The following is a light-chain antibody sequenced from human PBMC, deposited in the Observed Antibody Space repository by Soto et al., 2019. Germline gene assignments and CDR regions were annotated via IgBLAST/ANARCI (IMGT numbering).Light chain of an antibody. CDR3: QSYDSSLSALYV. CDR2: GNS. CDR1: SSNIGAGYD. J-gene: IGLJ1*01. V-gene: IGLV1-40*01. Sequence: QSVLTQPPSVSGAPGQRVTISCTGSSSNIGAGYDVHWYQQLPGTAPKLLIYGNSNRPSGVPDRFSCSKSGTSASLAITWLQAEDEADYYCQSYDSSLSALYVFGTGTKVTVL.